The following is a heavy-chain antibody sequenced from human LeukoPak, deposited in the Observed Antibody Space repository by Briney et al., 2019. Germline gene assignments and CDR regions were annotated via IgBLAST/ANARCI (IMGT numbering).Heavy chain of an antibody. V-gene: IGHV3-30-3*01. D-gene: IGHD1-26*01. CDR3: TTEDTVPILAFDY. CDR2: ISYDGSNK. Sequence: GGSLRLSCAASGFTFSSYAMHWVRQAPGKGLEWVAVISYDGSNKYYADSVKGRFTISRDNSKNTLYLQMNSLKTEDTAVYYCTTEDTVPILAFDYWGQGTLVTVSS. J-gene: IGHJ4*02. CDR1: GFTFSSYA.